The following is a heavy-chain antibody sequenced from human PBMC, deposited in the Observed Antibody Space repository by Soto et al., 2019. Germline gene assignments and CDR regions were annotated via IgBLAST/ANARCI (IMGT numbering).Heavy chain of an antibody. D-gene: IGHD2-21*01. CDR1: GYTFTSHD. CDR3: ACGPEYPVGGAQYKFYCMDA. V-gene: IGHV1-8*01. CDR2: MNPNSGDT. Sequence: QVQLVQSGAEVKKPGASVRVSCKASGYTFTSHDINWVRQATGQGLEWLGWMNPNSGDTGYAQKFQGRDTITRDISISKAYMELSNLRSDDTAVYFCACGPEYPVGGAQYKFYCMDAWGEGTTVTVSS. J-gene: IGHJ6*01.